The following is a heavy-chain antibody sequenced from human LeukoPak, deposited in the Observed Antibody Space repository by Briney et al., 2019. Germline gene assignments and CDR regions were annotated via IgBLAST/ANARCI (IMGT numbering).Heavy chain of an antibody. J-gene: IGHJ4*02. Sequence: GGSLRLSCAASGFTFSSYSMNWVRQAPGKGLEWVSYISSSSSTMYYADSVKGRFTISRDNAKKSLYLQMTRLRAEDTAVYYCARNGIVGATVFDYWGQGTLVTVSS. D-gene: IGHD1-26*01. CDR2: ISSSSSTM. V-gene: IGHV3-48*04. CDR1: GFTFSSYS. CDR3: ARNGIVGATVFDY.